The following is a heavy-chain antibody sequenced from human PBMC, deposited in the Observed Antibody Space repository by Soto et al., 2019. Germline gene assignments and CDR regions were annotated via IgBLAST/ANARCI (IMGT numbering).Heavy chain of an antibody. Sequence: PGGSLRLSCAASGFTFSSCGMHRVRQAPGKGLEWVAGISYDGSNKYYADSVKGRFTISRDNSKNTLYLQMNSLRAEDTAVYYCAKVRGLGYCSSTSCPYYYYGMDVWGQGTTVTVSS. J-gene: IGHJ6*02. CDR1: GFTFSSCG. CDR3: AKVRGLGYCSSTSCPYYYYGMDV. CDR2: ISYDGSNK. V-gene: IGHV3-30*18. D-gene: IGHD2-2*01.